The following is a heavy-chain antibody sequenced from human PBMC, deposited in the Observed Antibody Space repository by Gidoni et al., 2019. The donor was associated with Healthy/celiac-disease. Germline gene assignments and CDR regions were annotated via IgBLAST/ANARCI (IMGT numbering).Heavy chain of an antibody. CDR1: GFTFSSYG. V-gene: IGHV3-30*18. CDR2: ISYDGSNK. Sequence: QVQLVESGGGVVQPGRSLRLSCSSSGFTFSSYGMHWVRQAPGKGLEWVAVISYDGSNKYYADSVKGRFTISRDNSKNTLYLQMNSLRAEDTAVYYCAKDLRNFWGMDVWGQGTTVTVSS. D-gene: IGHD3-3*01. J-gene: IGHJ6*02. CDR3: AKDLRNFWGMDV.